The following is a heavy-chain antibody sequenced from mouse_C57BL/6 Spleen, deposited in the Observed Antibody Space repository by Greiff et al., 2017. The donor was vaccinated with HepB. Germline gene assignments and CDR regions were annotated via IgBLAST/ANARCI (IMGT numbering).Heavy chain of an antibody. D-gene: IGHD1-1*01. CDR2: IYPGDGDT. CDR3: ARSPDYYGSSYNWYFDV. Sequence: VQLQQSGPELVKPGASVKISCKASGYAFSSSWMNWVKQRPGKGLEWIGRIYPGDGDTNYNGKFKGKATLTADKSSSTAYMQLSSLTSEDSAVYFCARSPDYYGSSYNWYFDVWGTGTTVTVSS. J-gene: IGHJ1*03. V-gene: IGHV1-82*01. CDR1: GYAFSSSW.